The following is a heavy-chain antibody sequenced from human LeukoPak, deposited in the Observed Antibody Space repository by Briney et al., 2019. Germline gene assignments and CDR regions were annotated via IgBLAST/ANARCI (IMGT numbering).Heavy chain of an antibody. Sequence: PGGSLRLSCAASGFTFSSYWMSWVRQAPGKGLEWVANIKEDGSEKYYVDSVRGRFTISRDNAKNSLYLQMNSLRAEDTAVYYCARDPGYSSFDLWSQGTQVTISS. J-gene: IGHJ4*02. CDR2: IKEDGSEK. V-gene: IGHV3-7*01. D-gene: IGHD5-12*01. CDR3: ARDPGYSSFDL. CDR1: GFTFSSYW.